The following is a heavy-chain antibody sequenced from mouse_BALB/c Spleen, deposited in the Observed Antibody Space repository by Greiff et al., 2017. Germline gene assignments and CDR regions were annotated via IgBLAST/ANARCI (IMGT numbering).Heavy chain of an antibody. J-gene: IGHJ4*01. Sequence: QVQLQQSGPELVKPGASVKISCKASGYAFSSSWMNWVKQRPGQGLEWIGRIYPGDGDTNYNGKFKGKATLTADKSSSTAYMQLSSLTSVDSAVYFCARRDDGYQYYYAMDYWGQGTSVTVSS. D-gene: IGHD2-3*01. CDR2: IYPGDGDT. CDR3: ARRDDGYQYYYAMDY. V-gene: IGHV1-82*01. CDR1: GYAFSSSW.